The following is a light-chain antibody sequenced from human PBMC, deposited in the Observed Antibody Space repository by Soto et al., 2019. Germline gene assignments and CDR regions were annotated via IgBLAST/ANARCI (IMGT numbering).Light chain of an antibody. CDR1: QSISSW. V-gene: IGKV1-5*03. Sequence: DIQMTQSPSTLSASVGDRVTITCRASQSISSWLAWYQQKPGKAPKLLIYKASSLESGVPSRFSGSVSVTEFTLTISSLQPDDFATYYCQQYNSSPTFGQGTKVEIK. CDR2: KAS. J-gene: IGKJ1*01. CDR3: QQYNSSPT.